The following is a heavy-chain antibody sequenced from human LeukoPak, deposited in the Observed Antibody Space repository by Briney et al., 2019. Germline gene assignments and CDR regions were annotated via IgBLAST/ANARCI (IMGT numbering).Heavy chain of an antibody. CDR1: GGTFSSYA. Sequence: SVKVSCKASGGTFSSYAISWVRQAPGQGLEWMGGIIPIFGTANYAQKFQGRVTITADESTSTAYMELSSLRSEDTAVYYCASAVDKDYDYYYGMDVWGQGATVTVSS. J-gene: IGHJ6*02. CDR3: ASAVDKDYDYYYGMDV. V-gene: IGHV1-69*13. CDR2: IIPIFGTA. D-gene: IGHD3-9*01.